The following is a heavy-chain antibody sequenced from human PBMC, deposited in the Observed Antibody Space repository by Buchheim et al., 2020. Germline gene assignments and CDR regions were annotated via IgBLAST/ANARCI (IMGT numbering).Heavy chain of an antibody. CDR3: AKTLSYSFDY. D-gene: IGHD3-10*01. Sequence: EVQLSESGGGLVQPGGSLRLSCAASGFTFSSYAMNWVRQAPGKGPEWVSVISDSGGTAYYADSVKGRFTISRDNSKNTLYMQLNSLRAEDTAVYYCAKTLSYSFDYWGQGTL. CDR1: GFTFSSYA. J-gene: IGHJ4*02. CDR2: ISDSGGTA. V-gene: IGHV3-23*01.